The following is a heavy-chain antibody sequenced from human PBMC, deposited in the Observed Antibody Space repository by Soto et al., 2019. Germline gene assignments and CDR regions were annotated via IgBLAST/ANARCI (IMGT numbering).Heavy chain of an antibody. V-gene: IGHV3-48*02. CDR3: ARTYSSSWNYYFDY. CDR2: ISSSSSTI. J-gene: IGHJ4*02. CDR1: GFTFSSYS. D-gene: IGHD6-13*01. Sequence: EVQLVESGGGLVQPGGSLRLSYAASGFTFSSYSMNWVRQAPGKGLEWVSYISSSSSTIYYADSVKGRFTISRDNAKNSLYLQMNSLRDEDTAVYYCARTYSSSWNYYFDYWGQGTLVTVSS.